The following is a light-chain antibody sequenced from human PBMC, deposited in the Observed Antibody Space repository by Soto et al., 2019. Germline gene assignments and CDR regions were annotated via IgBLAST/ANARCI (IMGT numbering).Light chain of an antibody. J-gene: IGLJ1*01. V-gene: IGLV2-14*01. CDR1: SSDVGAHNY. CDR3: SSFTSTSTYV. Sequence: QSVLTQPASVSGSPGQSITISCTGTSSDVGAHNYVSWYQQHPGKAPKLMIYEVNNRPSGISNRFSGSKSGNTASLTISGLQAEDEADYYCSSFTSTSTYVFGAGTKLTVL. CDR2: EVN.